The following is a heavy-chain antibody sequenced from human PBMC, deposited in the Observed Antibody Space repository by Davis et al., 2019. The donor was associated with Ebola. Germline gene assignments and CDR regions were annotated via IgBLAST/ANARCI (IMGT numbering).Heavy chain of an antibody. V-gene: IGHV4-59*02. CDR3: ARATVTTLFDY. D-gene: IGHD4-17*01. CDR1: GGSVSNYY. J-gene: IGHJ4*02. CDR2: IYYRGST. Sequence: SETLSLTCTVSGGSVSNYYWSWIRQPPGKGLEWIGYIYYRGSTNYNPSLKSRVTISVDTSKNQFSLKLSSVTAADTAVYYCARATVTTLFDYWGQGTLVTVSS.